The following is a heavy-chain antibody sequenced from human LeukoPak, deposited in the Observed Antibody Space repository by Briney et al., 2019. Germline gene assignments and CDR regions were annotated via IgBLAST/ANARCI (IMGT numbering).Heavy chain of an antibody. CDR2: ISSSSSYI. CDR1: GFTFSSYS. CDR3: ARFEYCSSTSCQNLFDY. Sequence: NPGGSLRLSCAASGFTFSSYSMNWVRQAPGKGLEWVSSISSSSSYIYYADSVKGRFTISRDNAKNSLYLQMNSLRAEDTAVYYCARFEYCSSTSCQNLFDYWGQGTLVTVSS. J-gene: IGHJ4*02. V-gene: IGHV3-21*01. D-gene: IGHD2-2*01.